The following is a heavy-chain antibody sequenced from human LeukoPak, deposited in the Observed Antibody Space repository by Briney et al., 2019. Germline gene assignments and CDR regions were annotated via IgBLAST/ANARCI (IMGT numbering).Heavy chain of an antibody. J-gene: IGHJ4*01. Sequence: ASVKVSCKVSGYTFTDYYMYWVQQAPGKGLEWMGLVDPEDGETIYAEKFQGRVTITADTSTDTAYMELSSLRSEDTAVYYCATLELERRSVIDYWGQGTLVTVSS. CDR1: GYTFTDYY. D-gene: IGHD1-1*01. CDR2: VDPEDGET. V-gene: IGHV1-69-2*01. CDR3: ATLELERRSVIDY.